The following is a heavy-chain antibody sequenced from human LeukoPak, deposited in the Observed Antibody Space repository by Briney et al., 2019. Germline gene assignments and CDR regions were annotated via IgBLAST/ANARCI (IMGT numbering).Heavy chain of an antibody. Sequence: ASVKVSCKASGFTFTDYYIHWGRQAPGQGPEWMGWINPNSGDTNYAQKFQGRVTMTRDTSINTAYMELSRLRSGDTAVYYCARADTSLVNFYYFGMDVWGQGTTVTVSS. D-gene: IGHD5-18*01. CDR2: INPNSGDT. V-gene: IGHV1-2*02. J-gene: IGHJ6*02. CDR1: GFTFTDYY. CDR3: ARADTSLVNFYYFGMDV.